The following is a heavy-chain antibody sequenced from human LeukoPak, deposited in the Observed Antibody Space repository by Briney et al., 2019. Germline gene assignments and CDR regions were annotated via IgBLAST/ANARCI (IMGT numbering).Heavy chain of an antibody. CDR3: ARGVGDFDY. V-gene: IGHV4-39*07. CDR1: GGSISSDSYY. CDR2: INHSGST. Sequence: SETLSLTCTVSGGSISSDSYYWSWIRQPPGKGLEWIGEINHSGSTNYNPSLKSRVTISVDTSKNQFSLKLSSVTAADTAVYYCARGVGDFDYWGQGTLVTVSS. D-gene: IGHD3-16*01. J-gene: IGHJ4*02.